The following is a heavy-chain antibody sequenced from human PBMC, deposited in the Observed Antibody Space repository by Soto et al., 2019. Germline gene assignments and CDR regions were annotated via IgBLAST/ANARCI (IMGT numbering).Heavy chain of an antibody. CDR3: ARGDREDILVVVGARPGEYGTDI. CDR2: IAHDGSNA. V-gene: IGHV3-30-3*01. CDR1: GFTFRNHA. J-gene: IGHJ6*02. Sequence: QVQLVESGGGVVQPGGSLRLSCAASGFTFRNHAMHWVRQAPGKGLECLAVIAHDGSNAFYRDSVKGRXXXXXXNXXXXXXXXXXXXXXXXXXXXXCARGDREDILVVVGARPGEYGTDIWGQXT. D-gene: IGHD2-15*01.